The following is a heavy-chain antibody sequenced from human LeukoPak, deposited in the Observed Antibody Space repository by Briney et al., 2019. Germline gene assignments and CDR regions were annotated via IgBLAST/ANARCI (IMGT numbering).Heavy chain of an antibody. CDR2: ISGSGGTT. CDR3: AKTNGYYSD. Sequence: GGSLRLSCAASGFTFSSYGMNWVRQAPGKGVEWVSGISGSGGTTYYADSVKGRFTISRDNSKNSLSLQVSSLRAEDTAVYYCAKTNGYYSDWGQGTLVTVSS. CDR1: GFTFSSYG. J-gene: IGHJ4*02. V-gene: IGHV3-23*01. D-gene: IGHD3-22*01.